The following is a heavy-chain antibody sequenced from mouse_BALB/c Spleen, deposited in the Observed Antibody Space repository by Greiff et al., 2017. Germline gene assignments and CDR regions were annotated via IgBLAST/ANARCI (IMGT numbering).Heavy chain of an antibody. V-gene: IGHV1-69*02. CDR3: TAFYYGYSWFAY. D-gene: IGHD2-2*01. J-gene: IGHJ3*01. CDR1: GYTFTSYW. CDR2: IYPSDSYT. Sequence: QVQLQQPGAELVRPGASVKLSCKASGYTFTSYWINWVKQRPGQGLEWIGNIYPSDSYTNYNQKFKDKATLTVDKSSSTAYMQLSSPTSEDSAVYYCTAFYYGYSWFAYWGQGTLVTVSA.